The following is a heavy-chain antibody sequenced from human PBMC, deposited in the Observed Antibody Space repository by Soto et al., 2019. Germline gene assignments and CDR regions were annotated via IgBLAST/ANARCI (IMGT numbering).Heavy chain of an antibody. V-gene: IGHV3-30*18. D-gene: IGHD5-18*01. CDR2: ISYDGSRK. J-gene: IGHJ4*02. CDR1: GFMFRTYG. Sequence: QVQLVESGGGVVQPGRSLRLSCAASGFMFRTYGMHWVRQAPGKGLEWVAVISYDGSRKYYGDSVKGRFTVSRDNSKSTLSLQMNSLRPEDTAMYYWAKGAVDTAMAMAFDYWGQGTLVTVSS. CDR3: AKGAVDTAMAMAFDY.